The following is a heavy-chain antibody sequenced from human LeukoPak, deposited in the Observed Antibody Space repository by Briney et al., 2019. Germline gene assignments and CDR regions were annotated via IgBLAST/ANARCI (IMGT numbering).Heavy chain of an antibody. D-gene: IGHD3-3*01. Sequence: GGSLRLSCAASGFSFSSYWMSWVRQAPGKGLEWVANIKPGGSEKYYVDSVKGRFTISRDNAKNSLYLQMNSLRAEDTAVYYCARGGSFWSDYYYFEYWGQGTLVTVSS. V-gene: IGHV3-7*01. CDR3: ARGGSFWSDYYYFEY. CDR2: IKPGGSEK. CDR1: GFSFSSYW. J-gene: IGHJ4*02.